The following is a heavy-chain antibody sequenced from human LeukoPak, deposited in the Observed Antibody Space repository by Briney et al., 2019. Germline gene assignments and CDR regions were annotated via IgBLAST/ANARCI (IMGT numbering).Heavy chain of an antibody. CDR2: ISGSGGST. J-gene: IGHJ3*02. Sequence: GASLRLSCAASGFTFSSYAMSWVRQAPGKGLEWVSAISGSGGSTYYADSVKGRFTISRDNSKNSLYLQMNSLRAEDTAVYYCAREMDGRYCSSTSCYRDAFDIWGQGTMVTVSS. D-gene: IGHD2-2*02. CDR1: GFTFSSYA. V-gene: IGHV3-23*01. CDR3: AREMDGRYCSSTSCYRDAFDI.